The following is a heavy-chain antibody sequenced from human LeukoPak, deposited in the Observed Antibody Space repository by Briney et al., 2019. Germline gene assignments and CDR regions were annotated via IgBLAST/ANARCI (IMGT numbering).Heavy chain of an antibody. J-gene: IGHJ6*03. CDR2: MNPNSGNT. V-gene: IGHV1-8*03. D-gene: IGHD3-10*01. Sequence: ASVKVSCKASGYTFTSYDINWVRQATGQGLEWMGWMNPNSGNTGYAQKFQGRVTITRNTSISTAYMELSSLRSEDTAVYYCARASITMVRGEYNYYMDVWGKGTTVTVSS. CDR3: ARASITMVRGEYNYYMDV. CDR1: GYTFTSYD.